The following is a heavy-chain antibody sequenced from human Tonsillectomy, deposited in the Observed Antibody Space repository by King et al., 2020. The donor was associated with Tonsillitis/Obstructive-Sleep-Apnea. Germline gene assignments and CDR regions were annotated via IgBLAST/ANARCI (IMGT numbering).Heavy chain of an antibody. D-gene: IGHD2-15*01. CDR1: GGTFSSYA. V-gene: IGHV1-69*10. J-gene: IGHJ6*02. Sequence: VQLVQSGAEVKKPGSSVKVSCKASGGTFSSYAISWVRQAPGQGLEWMGGIIPILGIANYAQKFQGRVTITADKSTSTAYMELSSLRSEDTAVYYCARASTTRYCSGGSCYGGYYGMDVWGQGTTVTVSS. CDR3: ARASTTRYCSGGSCYGGYYGMDV. CDR2: IIPILGIA.